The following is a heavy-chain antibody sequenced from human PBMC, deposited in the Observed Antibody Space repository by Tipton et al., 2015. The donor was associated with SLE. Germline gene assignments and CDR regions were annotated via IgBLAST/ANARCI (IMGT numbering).Heavy chain of an antibody. D-gene: IGHD4-17*01. CDR3: ARRDTVTTYHDAFDI. CDR2: ISAYNGNT. CDR1: GYTFTSYG. Sequence: QSGAEVKKPGASVKVSCKASGYTFTSYGISWVRQAPGQGLEWMGWISAYNGNTNYAQKLQGRVTMTTDTSTSTAYMELRSLRADDTAVYYCARRDTVTTYHDAFDIWGQGTMVTVSS. V-gene: IGHV1-18*01. J-gene: IGHJ3*02.